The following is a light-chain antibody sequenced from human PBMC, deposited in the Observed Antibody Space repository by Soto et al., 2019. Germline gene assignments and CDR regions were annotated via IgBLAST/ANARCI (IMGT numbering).Light chain of an antibody. Sequence: SVLTRPASASGSPGRSITISCTGTSSGVGGYNFVSWYQQYPGKAPKLMIHDVTSRPSGVSNRFSGSKSGTTASLTISGLQAEDEADYYCCSYASSTSYVFGTGTKVTVL. CDR1: SSGVGGYNF. CDR2: DVT. CDR3: CSYASSTSYV. J-gene: IGLJ1*01. V-gene: IGLV2-14*01.